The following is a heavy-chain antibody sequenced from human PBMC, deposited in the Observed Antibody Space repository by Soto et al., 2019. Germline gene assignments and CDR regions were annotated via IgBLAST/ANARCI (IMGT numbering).Heavy chain of an antibody. CDR1: GFTLSSYW. CDR2: INSDGSST. V-gene: IGHV3-74*01. Sequence: GGSLRLSCAASGFTLSSYWMHWVRQTPGKGLVWVSRINSDGSSTYYADSVKGRFTISRDNSKNTLYLQMNSLRAEDTAVYYCAKSVAAAVIGYYFDYWGQGTLVTVSS. CDR3: AKSVAAAVIGYYFDY. J-gene: IGHJ4*02. D-gene: IGHD6-13*01.